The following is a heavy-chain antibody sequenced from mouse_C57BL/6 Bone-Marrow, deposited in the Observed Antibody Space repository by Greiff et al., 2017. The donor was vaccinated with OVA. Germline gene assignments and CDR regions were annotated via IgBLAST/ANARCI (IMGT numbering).Heavy chain of an antibody. CDR3: AEGSGYVSYAMDY. Sequence: EVQLVESGPELVKPGASVKISCKASGYSFTDYNMNWVKQSNGKSLEWIGVINPNYGTTSYNQKFKGKATLTVDQSSSTAYMQLNSLTSEDSAVYYCAEGSGYVSYAMDYWGQGTSVTVSS. D-gene: IGHD3-2*02. J-gene: IGHJ4*01. V-gene: IGHV1-39*01. CDR2: INPNYGTT. CDR1: GYSFTDYN.